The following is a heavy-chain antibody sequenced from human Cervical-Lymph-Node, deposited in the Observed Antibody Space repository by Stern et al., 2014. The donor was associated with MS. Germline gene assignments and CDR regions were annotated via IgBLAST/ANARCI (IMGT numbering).Heavy chain of an antibody. CDR3: AKDRLRIERKLRGQIDH. V-gene: IGHV3-9*01. CDR1: GFTFDDYA. CDR2: ISWNSDNI. D-gene: IGHD1-1*01. J-gene: IGHJ4*02. Sequence: EVQLVESGGGLVEPGRSLRLSCAAFGFTFDDYAMHWVRQVPGKGLEWVSGISWNSDNIGYADSVRGRFTISRDNAGNSLYLQMNSLRTEDTAFYYCAKDRLRIERKLRGQIDHWGQGTLVTVSS.